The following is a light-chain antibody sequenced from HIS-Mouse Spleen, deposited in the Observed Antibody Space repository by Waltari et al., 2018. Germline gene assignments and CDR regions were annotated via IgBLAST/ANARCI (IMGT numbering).Light chain of an antibody. CDR2: DAS. Sequence: IQMTQSPSSLSASVGDRVTITCQASQDISNYLNWYQQKPGKAPKLLIYDASNLETGVPSRFSGSGYGTDFTFTISSLQPEDIATYYCQQYDNLPRYTFGQGTKLEIK. CDR1: QDISNY. CDR3: QQYDNLPRYT. V-gene: IGKV1-33*01. J-gene: IGKJ2*01.